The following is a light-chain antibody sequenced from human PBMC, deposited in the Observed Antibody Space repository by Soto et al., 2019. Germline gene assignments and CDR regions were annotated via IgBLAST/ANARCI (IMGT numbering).Light chain of an antibody. Sequence: QSALTQPPSASGTPGQRVTISCSGSSSNIGSNTVNWYQQLPGTAPKLVIYSNNQRPSGVPDRFSGSKSGTSASLAISGLQSEDEADYYCVAWDDSLNGYVVFGGGP. CDR3: VAWDDSLNGYVV. V-gene: IGLV1-44*01. CDR1: SSNIGSNT. J-gene: IGLJ2*01. CDR2: SNN.